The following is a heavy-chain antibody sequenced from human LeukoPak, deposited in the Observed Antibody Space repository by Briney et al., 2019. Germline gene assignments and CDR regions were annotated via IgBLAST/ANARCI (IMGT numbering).Heavy chain of an antibody. V-gene: IGHV3-30*03. CDR2: ISYDGSNK. CDR3: ACLPHLDIVVVVAALYDAFDI. CDR1: GFTFSSYG. Sequence: GGSLRLSCAASGFTFSSYGMHWVRQAPGKRLEWVAVISYDGSNKYYADSVKGRFTISRDNSKNTLYLQMNSLRAEDTAVYYCACLPHLDIVVVVAALYDAFDIWGQGTMVTVSS. D-gene: IGHD2-15*01. J-gene: IGHJ3*02.